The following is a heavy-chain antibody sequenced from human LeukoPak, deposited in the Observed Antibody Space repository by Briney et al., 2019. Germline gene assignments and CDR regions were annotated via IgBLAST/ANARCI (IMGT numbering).Heavy chain of an antibody. Sequence: GESLKISCKGSGYSFTSYWIGWVRQMPGKGLEWMGIIYPGDSDTRYSPSFQGQVTISADKSISTAYLQWSSLKASDTAMYYCARTDTAMVTGSETYYLDYWGQGTLVTVSS. CDR1: GYSFTSYW. V-gene: IGHV5-51*01. J-gene: IGHJ4*02. CDR3: ARTDTAMVTGSETYYLDY. D-gene: IGHD5-18*01. CDR2: IYPGDSDT.